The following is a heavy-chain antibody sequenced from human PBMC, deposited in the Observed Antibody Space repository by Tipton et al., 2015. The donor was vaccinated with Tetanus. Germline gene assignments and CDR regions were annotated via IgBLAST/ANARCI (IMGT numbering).Heavy chain of an antibody. CDR3: ARDLDGYCSSTNCYRGYFDY. D-gene: IGHD2-2*03. J-gene: IGHJ4*02. CDR2: ISGSGSSI. CDR1: GFTFSDHY. Sequence: SLRLSCTASGFTFSDHYMAWIRQAPGKGLEWISYISGSGSSISHADSVKGRFSISRDNAKNALYLQMNSLTAEDTAVYYCARDLDGYCSSTNCYRGYFDYWGRGTLVTVSS. V-gene: IGHV3-11*01.